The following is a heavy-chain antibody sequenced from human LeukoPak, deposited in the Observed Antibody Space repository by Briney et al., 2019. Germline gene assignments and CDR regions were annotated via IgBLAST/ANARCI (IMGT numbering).Heavy chain of an antibody. D-gene: IGHD4-23*01. J-gene: IGHJ4*02. CDR1: GGSISSGGYS. Sequence: PSQTLSLTCAVSGGSISSGGYSWSWIRQPPGKGLEWIGYIYHSGSTYYNPSLKSRVTISVDRSKNQFSLRLSSVTAADTALYYCASRTPVVSFDTWGQGTLVTVSS. CDR2: IYHSGST. CDR3: ASRTPVVSFDT. V-gene: IGHV4-30-2*01.